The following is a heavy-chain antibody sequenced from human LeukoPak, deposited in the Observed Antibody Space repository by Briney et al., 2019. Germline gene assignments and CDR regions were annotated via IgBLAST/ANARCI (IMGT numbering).Heavy chain of an antibody. V-gene: IGHV3-23*01. CDR2: IGSGGYR. CDR1: GLTLSNYD. D-gene: IGHD6-6*01. Sequence: PGGSLRLSCVASGLTLSNYDTTWVRQAPGKGLEYVSSIGSGGYRFYGGCVKGRFSISRDNSQNTVYLQMNSLRGEDTAIYFCAKKLPDASSYFDFWGQGILVTVSS. CDR3: AKKLPDASSYFDF. J-gene: IGHJ4*02.